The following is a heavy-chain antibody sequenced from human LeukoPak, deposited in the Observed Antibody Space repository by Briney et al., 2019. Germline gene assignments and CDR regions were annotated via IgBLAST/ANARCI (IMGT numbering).Heavy chain of an antibody. J-gene: IGHJ6*03. Sequence: GSLRLSCAVSGFTFSSYAMSWVRQAPGKGLEWIGSIYYSGSTYYNPSLKSRVTISVDTSKNQFSLKLSSVTAADTAVYYCARDPLLWPKWGYYYYYMDVWGKGTTVTVSS. V-gene: IGHV4-39*07. D-gene: IGHD3-10*01. CDR3: ARDPLLWPKWGYYYYYMDV. CDR2: IYYSGST. CDR1: GFTFSSYA.